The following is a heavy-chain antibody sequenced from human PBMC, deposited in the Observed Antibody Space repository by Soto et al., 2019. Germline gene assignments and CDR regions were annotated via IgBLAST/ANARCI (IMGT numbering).Heavy chain of an antibody. CDR2: IYYSGST. CDR1: GGSISSYY. D-gene: IGHD5-18*01. Sequence: SETLSLTCTVSGGSISSYYWSWIRQPPGKGLEWIGYIYYSGSTNYNPSLKSRVTISVDTSKNQFSLKLSSVTAADTAVYYCARDLGDVDTAMANYFDYWGQGNLVTVSS. V-gene: IGHV4-59*01. CDR3: ARDLGDVDTAMANYFDY. J-gene: IGHJ4*02.